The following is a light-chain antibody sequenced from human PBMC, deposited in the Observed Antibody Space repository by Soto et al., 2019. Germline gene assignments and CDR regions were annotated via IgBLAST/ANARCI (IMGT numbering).Light chain of an antibody. V-gene: IGKV1-12*01. J-gene: IGKJ5*01. CDR1: QDIGGR. CDR2: AAS. Sequence: DIQMTQSPSSVSASVVDIITITFLASQDIGGRLAWFQQKPGKAPKVLIYAASNLQSGVPSRFSGSGSGTDFTLTISNLQPEDFATYHCQQVDSYPLNFGGGTRREIK. CDR3: QQVDSYPLN.